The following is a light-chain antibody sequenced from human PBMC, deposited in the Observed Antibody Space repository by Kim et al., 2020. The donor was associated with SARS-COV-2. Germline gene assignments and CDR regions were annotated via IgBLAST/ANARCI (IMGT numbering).Light chain of an antibody. CDR1: QSVSSSY. V-gene: IGKV3-20*01. CDR2: GAS. CDR3: QQYGSSPGGT. J-gene: IGKJ2*02. Sequence: EIVLTQSPGTLSLSPGERATLSCRASQSVSSSYLAWYQQKPGQAPRLLIYGASSRATGIPDRFSGSGSGTDFTLTISRLEPEDFAVYYCQQYGSSPGGTFGQGTKLEI.